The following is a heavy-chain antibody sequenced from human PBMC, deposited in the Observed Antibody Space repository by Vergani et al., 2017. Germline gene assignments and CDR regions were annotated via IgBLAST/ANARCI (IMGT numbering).Heavy chain of an antibody. CDR1: GGIFSTYA. CDR2: IIPIFGTA. CDR3: ARQARNIVVVPAAIPYYYYMDV. Sequence: QVQLVQSGAEVKKPGSSVKVSCKASGGIFSTYAFSWVRQAPGQGLEWMGGIIPIFGTANYAQKFQGRVTITADESTSTAYMGLSSLRSEDTAVYYCARQARNIVVVPAAIPYYYYMDVWGKGTTVTVSS. V-gene: IGHV1-69*12. J-gene: IGHJ6*03. D-gene: IGHD2-2*01.